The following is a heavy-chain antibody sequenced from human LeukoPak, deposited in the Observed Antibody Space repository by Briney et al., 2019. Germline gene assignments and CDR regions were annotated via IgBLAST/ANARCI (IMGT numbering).Heavy chain of an antibody. Sequence: GASVKVSCKASGYTFTGYYIHWVRQAPGRGLEWMGWVNPNSGGTNYAQIFQGRVTMTRDTSITSAFMELSRLTSDDAAVYYCARDGAVAGTAYPEYWGQGTLVTVSS. CDR2: VNPNSGGT. D-gene: IGHD6-19*01. J-gene: IGHJ4*02. CDR1: GYTFTGYY. CDR3: ARDGAVAGTAYPEY. V-gene: IGHV1-2*02.